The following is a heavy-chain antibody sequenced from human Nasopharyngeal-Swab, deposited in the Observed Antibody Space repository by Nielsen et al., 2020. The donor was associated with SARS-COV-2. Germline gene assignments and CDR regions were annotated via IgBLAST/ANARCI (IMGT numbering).Heavy chain of an antibody. Sequence: GSLRLSCAVYGGSFSGYSWSWIRQPPGKGLEWIGEINHSGSTNYNQSLKSRVTISVDTSKNQFSLKLSSVSVADTAVYYCARARRPSSMVRHRLNWFDPWGQGTLVTVSS. CDR1: GGSFSGYS. D-gene: IGHD3-10*01. J-gene: IGHJ5*02. CDR2: INHSGST. V-gene: IGHV4-34*01. CDR3: ARARRPSSMVRHRLNWFDP.